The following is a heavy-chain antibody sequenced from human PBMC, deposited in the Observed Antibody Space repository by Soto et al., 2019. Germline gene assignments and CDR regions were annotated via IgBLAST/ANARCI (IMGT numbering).Heavy chain of an antibody. D-gene: IGHD2-2*01. CDR1: GFTFSNYG. V-gene: IGHV3-33*01. CDR3: ARDSYPQLLSRYNWFDP. CDR2: IWYDGRNK. Sequence: QVQLVESGGGVVQPGRSLRLSCAASGFTFSNYGMHWVRQAPGKGLEWVGVIWYDGRNKYYADSVKGRFTISRDNSKNTLYLQMNSLRVEDTAVYYCARDSYPQLLSRYNWFDPWGQGTLVTVSS. J-gene: IGHJ5*02.